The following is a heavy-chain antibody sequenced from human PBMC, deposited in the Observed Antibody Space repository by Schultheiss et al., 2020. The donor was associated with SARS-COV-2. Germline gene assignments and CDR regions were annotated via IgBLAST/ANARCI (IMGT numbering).Heavy chain of an antibody. Sequence: SETLSLTCTVSGGSISSYYWSWIRQPPGKGLEWIGYIYYSGSTNYNPSLKSRVTISVDTSKNQFSLKLSSVTAADTAVYYCARGGDYYGSGSYYNPLPHYYYVMDVLGQGTTVTVSS. CDR1: GGSISSYY. D-gene: IGHD3-10*01. CDR3: ARGGDYYGSGSYYNPLPHYYYVMDV. CDR2: IYYSGST. V-gene: IGHV4-59*01. J-gene: IGHJ6*02.